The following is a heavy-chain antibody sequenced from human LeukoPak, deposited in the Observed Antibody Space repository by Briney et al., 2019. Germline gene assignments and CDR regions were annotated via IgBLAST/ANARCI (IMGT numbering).Heavy chain of an antibody. V-gene: IGHV4-61*01. Sequence: PSETLSLTCTVSGGSVCSGTYYWSWIRQPPGKGLEWIGYIYYSGSTNYNPSLKSRVTISVDTSKNQFSLRLSSVTAADTAVYYCARDRVRGNSNPFFDYWGQGTLVTVSS. CDR1: GGSVCSGTYY. J-gene: IGHJ4*02. D-gene: IGHD4-11*01. CDR3: ARDRVRGNSNPFFDY. CDR2: IYYSGST.